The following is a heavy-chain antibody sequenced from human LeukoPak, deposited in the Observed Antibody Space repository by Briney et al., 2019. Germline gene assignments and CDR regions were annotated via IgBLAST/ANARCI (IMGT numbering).Heavy chain of an antibody. CDR2: ISAYNGNT. D-gene: IGHD3-22*01. CDR3: ARRYYDSSGYYYYP. V-gene: IGHV1-18*01. Sequence: ASVKVSCKASGYTFTSYGISWVRQALGQGLEWMGWISAYNGNTNYAQKLQGRVTMTTDTSISTVYMELSRLRSDDTAVYYCARRYYDSSGYYYYPWGQGTLVTVSS. CDR1: GYTFTSYG. J-gene: IGHJ5*02.